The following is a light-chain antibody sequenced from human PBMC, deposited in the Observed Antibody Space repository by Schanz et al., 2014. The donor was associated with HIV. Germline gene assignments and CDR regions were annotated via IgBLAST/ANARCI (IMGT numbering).Light chain of an antibody. CDR2: GDN. J-gene: IGLJ2*01. CDR3: SSYTTSSTLV. Sequence: QSALTQPASVSGSPGQSITISCTGTSSNVGGYDYVSWYQHHPGQAPKLLIYGDNNRPSGVPDRFSGSKSGTSASLAITGLQAEDEADYYCSSYTTSSTLVFGGGTKLTVL. CDR1: SSNVGGYDY. V-gene: IGLV2-14*03.